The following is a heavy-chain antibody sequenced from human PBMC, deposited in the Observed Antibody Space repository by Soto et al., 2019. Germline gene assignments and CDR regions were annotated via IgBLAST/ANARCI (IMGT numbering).Heavy chain of an antibody. Sequence: QVQLVQSGAEVKNAGASVKLSCKASGYTFTSFYIHWVRQAPGQGLEWMAIINPNGGRTEYATNLPGRLTLTRDTSTHTVYIELSSLGSEDPAVNYCARGLTSDDYWGQGTLVTVSS. CDR2: INPNGGRT. V-gene: IGHV1-46*01. D-gene: IGHD7-27*01. J-gene: IGHJ4*02. CDR3: ARGLTSDDY. CDR1: GYTFTSFY.